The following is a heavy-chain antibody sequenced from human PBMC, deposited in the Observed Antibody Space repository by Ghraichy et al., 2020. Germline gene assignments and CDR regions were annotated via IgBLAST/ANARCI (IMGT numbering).Heavy chain of an antibody. CDR2: IDPSDSYT. Sequence: GESLNISCKGSGYSFTSYWISWVRQMPGKGLEWMGRIDPSDSYTNYSPSFRGHVTISADKSISTAYLQWSSLKASDTAMYYCARHWAPSRKGDAFDIWGQGTMVTVSS. V-gene: IGHV5-10-1*01. J-gene: IGHJ3*02. CDR1: GYSFTSYW. D-gene: IGHD2/OR15-2a*01. CDR3: ARHWAPSRKGDAFDI.